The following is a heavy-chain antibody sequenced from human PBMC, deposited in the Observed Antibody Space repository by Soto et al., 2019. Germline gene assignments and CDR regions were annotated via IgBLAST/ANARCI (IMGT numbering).Heavy chain of an antibody. CDR1: EFTVSSNY. D-gene: IGHD6-19*01. CDR3: ARAKVGVAGFFDC. J-gene: IGHJ4*02. V-gene: IGHV3-66*01. CDR2: IYSGGNT. Sequence: EGQLVESGGGLVQPGGSLRLSCAASEFTVSSNYMSWVRLAPGKGLEWVSIIYSGGNTYYADSVKGRFTISRDISKNTLYLQMNSLRVEDTAVYYCARAKVGVAGFFDCWGQGTPVTVSS.